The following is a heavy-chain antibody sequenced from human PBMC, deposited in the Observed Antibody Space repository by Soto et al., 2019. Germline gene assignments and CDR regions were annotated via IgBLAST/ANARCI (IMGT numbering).Heavy chain of an antibody. CDR1: GFTFTSYG. Sequence: GGSLRLSCAASGFTFTSYGMHWVRQAPGKGLEWVALIWYDGSSKYYADSVKGRFTISRDNSKNTLYLQMNSLRAEDTAVYDCARDNYYYDSSGGVDVWGQGTTVTAP. J-gene: IGHJ6*02. CDR3: ARDNYYYDSSGGVDV. D-gene: IGHD3-22*01. V-gene: IGHV3-33*01. CDR2: IWYDGSSK.